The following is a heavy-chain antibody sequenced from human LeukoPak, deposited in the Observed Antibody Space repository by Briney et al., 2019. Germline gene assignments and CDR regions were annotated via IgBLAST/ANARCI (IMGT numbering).Heavy chain of an antibody. CDR2: IIPILGIA. Sequence: SVTVSCKASGGTFSSYAISWVRQAPGQGLEWMGRIIPILGIANYAQKFQGRVTITADKSASTAYMELSSLRSEDTAVYYCARDPNIVVVPAAELNWFDPWGQGTLVTVSS. CDR3: ARDPNIVVVPAAELNWFDP. V-gene: IGHV1-69*04. CDR1: GGTFSSYA. D-gene: IGHD2-2*01. J-gene: IGHJ5*02.